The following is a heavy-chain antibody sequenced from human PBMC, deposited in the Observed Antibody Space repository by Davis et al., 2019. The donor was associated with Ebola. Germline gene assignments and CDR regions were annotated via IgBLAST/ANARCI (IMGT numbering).Heavy chain of an antibody. CDR3: ARDYYDSSGYLYYFDS. Sequence: MPSETLSLTCTVSRGSISRSSYFWGWIRQPPGRGLEWIGSMHVNGGTDYNPSLKSRVTISVDKSKNQFSLKLSSVTAADTAVYYCARDYYDSSGYLYYFDSWGQGALVTVSS. V-gene: IGHV4-39*07. D-gene: IGHD3-22*01. CDR1: RGSISRSSYF. J-gene: IGHJ4*02. CDR2: MHVNGGT.